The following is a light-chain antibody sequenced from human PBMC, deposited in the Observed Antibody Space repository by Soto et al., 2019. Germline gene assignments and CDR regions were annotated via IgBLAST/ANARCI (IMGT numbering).Light chain of an antibody. CDR3: QQLNSYPVT. CDR1: QAISSY. CDR2: AAS. Sequence: HFPQAPTFLSASAGDRVSITCRASQAISSYVAWYQQKPGKAPKLLIYAASTLQSGVPSRFSGSGSGTDFTLTIISLQPEDFATYYCQQLNSYPVTFGQGTRLEIK. V-gene: IGKV1-9*01. J-gene: IGKJ5*01.